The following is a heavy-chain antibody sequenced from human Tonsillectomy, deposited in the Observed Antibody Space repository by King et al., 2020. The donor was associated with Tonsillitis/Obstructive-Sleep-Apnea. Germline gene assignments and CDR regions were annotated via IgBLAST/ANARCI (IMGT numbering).Heavy chain of an antibody. D-gene: IGHD2-2*01. J-gene: IGHJ3*02. CDR3: ASAPRPAAHDAFDI. CDR1: GGTFSSYA. V-gene: IGHV1-69*01. Sequence: VQLVESGAEVKKPGSSVKVSCKASGGTFSSYAISWVRQAPGQGLEWMGGIIPIFGTANYAQKFQGRVTITADESTSTAYMELSILRSEDTAVYYCASAPRPAAHDAFDIWGQGTMVTVSS. CDR2: IIPIFGTA.